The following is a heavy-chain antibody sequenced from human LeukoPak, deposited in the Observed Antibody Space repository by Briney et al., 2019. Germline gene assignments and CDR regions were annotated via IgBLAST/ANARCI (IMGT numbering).Heavy chain of an antibody. D-gene: IGHD5-24*01. CDR2: ISSSGSTI. CDR1: GFTFSDYY. Sequence: GGSLRLSCAAPGFTFSDYYMSWIRQAPGKGLEWVSYISSSGSTIYYADSVKGRFTISRDNAKNSLYLQMNSLRAEDTAVYYCARALGRWLQIRPGYFDYWGQGTLVTVSS. J-gene: IGHJ4*02. CDR3: ARALGRWLQIRPGYFDY. V-gene: IGHV3-11*01.